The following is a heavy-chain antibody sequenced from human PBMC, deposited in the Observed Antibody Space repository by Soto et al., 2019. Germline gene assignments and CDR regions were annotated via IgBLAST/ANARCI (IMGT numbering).Heavy chain of an antibody. J-gene: IGHJ5*02. CDR2: MYYSGST. V-gene: IGHV4-59*01. CDR1: NGCISSCY. D-gene: IGHD1-26*01. CDR3: ALGDTWFDT. Sequence: SQTRSHKCTVGNGCISSCYRNWIRQPPGKGLGWIGYMYYSGSTNYNPSLKSRVTISVDTSKNQYALNLSSVTAADTAVYYCALGDTWFDTWGQGTLVTVSS.